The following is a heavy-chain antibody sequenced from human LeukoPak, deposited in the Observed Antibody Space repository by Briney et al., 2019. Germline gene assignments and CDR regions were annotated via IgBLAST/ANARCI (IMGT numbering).Heavy chain of an antibody. Sequence: GGSLRLSCAASGFTFSSYAMHWVRQAPGKGLEWVAVISYDGSNKYYADSVKGRFTISRDNSKNTLYLQMNSLRAEDTAVYYCARDDTTMIVVVGDAFDIWGQGTMVTVSS. CDR3: ARDDTTMIVVVGDAFDI. D-gene: IGHD3-22*01. J-gene: IGHJ3*02. V-gene: IGHV3-30-3*01. CDR1: GFTFSSYA. CDR2: ISYDGSNK.